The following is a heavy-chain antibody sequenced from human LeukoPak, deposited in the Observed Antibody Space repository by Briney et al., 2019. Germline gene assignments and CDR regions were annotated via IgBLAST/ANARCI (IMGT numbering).Heavy chain of an antibody. V-gene: IGHV7-4-1*02. Sequence: GASVKVSCKASGYTFTSYALNWVRQAPGQGLEWMGWINTNTGNPTYARGFTGRFVFSLDTSVNTAYLQISSLKSEDTAVYYCAREVAPGAFDYWGQGTLVTVSS. J-gene: IGHJ4*02. CDR2: INTNTGNP. CDR3: AREVAPGAFDY. D-gene: IGHD4-17*01. CDR1: GYTFTSYA.